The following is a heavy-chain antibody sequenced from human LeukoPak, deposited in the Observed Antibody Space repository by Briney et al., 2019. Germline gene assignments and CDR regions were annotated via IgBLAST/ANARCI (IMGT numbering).Heavy chain of an antibody. V-gene: IGHV3-30-3*01. Sequence: GRSLRLTCAASGFTFSSYAMHWVRQAPGKGLEWVAVISYDGSNKHYADSVKGRFTISRDNSKNTLYLQMNSLRAEDTAVYYCARANIVLMVYASTLDYWGQGTLVTVSS. CDR3: ARANIVLMVYASTLDY. CDR1: GFTFSSYA. D-gene: IGHD2-8*01. CDR2: ISYDGSNK. J-gene: IGHJ4*02.